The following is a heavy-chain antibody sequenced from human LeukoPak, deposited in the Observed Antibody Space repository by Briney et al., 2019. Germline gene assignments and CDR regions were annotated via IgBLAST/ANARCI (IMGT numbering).Heavy chain of an antibody. V-gene: IGHV1-46*01. D-gene: IGHD5-18*01. J-gene: IGHJ4*02. CDR2: IHPSGGST. CDR1: GYTFTSNY. CDR3: ARMGMDPAMITKFSDY. Sequence: GASVKVSCKASGYTFTSNYLHWVRQAPGQGLEWMGVIHPSGGSTNYAQKFQGRLTVTRYTSTTTVYMELSSLRSEDTAVYYCARMGMDPAMITKFSDYWDQGTLVTVSS.